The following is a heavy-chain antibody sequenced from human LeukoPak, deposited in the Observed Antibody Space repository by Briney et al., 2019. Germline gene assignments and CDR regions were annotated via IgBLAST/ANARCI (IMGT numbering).Heavy chain of an antibody. V-gene: IGHV1-46*01. D-gene: IGHD3-10*01. J-gene: IGHJ4*02. CDR3: ARGVDVWFGELEFDY. Sequence: ASVKVSCKASVYTFTSYYMHWVRQAHGQGLEWMGIINPSGGSTSYAQKFQGRVTMTRDTSTSTVYMELSSLRSEDTAVYYRARGVDVWFGELEFDYWGQGTLVTVSS. CDR1: VYTFTSYY. CDR2: INPSGGST.